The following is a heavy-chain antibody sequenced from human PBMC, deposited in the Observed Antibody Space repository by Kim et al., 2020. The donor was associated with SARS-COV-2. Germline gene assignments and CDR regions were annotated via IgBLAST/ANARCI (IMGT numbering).Heavy chain of an antibody. D-gene: IGHD6-6*01. CDR3: ASFGGIAARPRVFDY. Sequence: QKFQGKGTITADESTSTAYMELSSLRSEDTAVYYCASFGGIAARPRVFDYWGQGTLVTVSS. J-gene: IGHJ4*02. V-gene: IGHV1-69*01.